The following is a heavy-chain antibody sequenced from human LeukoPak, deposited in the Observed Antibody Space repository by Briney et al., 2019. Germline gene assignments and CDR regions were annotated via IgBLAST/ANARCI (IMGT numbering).Heavy chain of an antibody. D-gene: IGHD3-22*01. CDR2: IIPIFGTA. CDR3: ASPTYYYDSSGVRDGDAFDI. J-gene: IGHJ3*02. V-gene: IGHV1-69*05. Sequence: SVKVSCKASGGTFSSYAISWVRQAPGQGLEWMGGIIPIFGTADYAQKFQGRVTITTDESTSTAYMELSSLRSEDTAVYYCASPTYYYDSSGVRDGDAFDIWGQGTMVTVSS. CDR1: GGTFSSYA.